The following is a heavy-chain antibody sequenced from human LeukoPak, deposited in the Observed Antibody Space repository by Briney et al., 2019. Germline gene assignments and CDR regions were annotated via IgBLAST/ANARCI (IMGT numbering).Heavy chain of an antibody. CDR3: ARVVRLRSSSWYGY. Sequence: GASVKVSCKASGYTITGYYMHWVRQAPGQGLEWMGRINPNSGGTNYAQKFQGRVTMTRDTSISTAYMELSRLRSDDTAVYYCARVVRLRSSSWYGYWGQGTLVTVSS. CDR2: INPNSGGT. CDR1: GYTITGYY. V-gene: IGHV1-2*06. D-gene: IGHD6-13*01. J-gene: IGHJ4*02.